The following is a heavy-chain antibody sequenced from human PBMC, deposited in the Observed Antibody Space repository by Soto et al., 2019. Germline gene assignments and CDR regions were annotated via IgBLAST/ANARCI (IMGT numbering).Heavy chain of an antibody. CDR3: TRDRSGTMLF. CDR2: MNQDGSER. V-gene: IGHV3-7*01. D-gene: IGHD1-7*01. J-gene: IGHJ4*02. CDR1: GFTFSNYR. Sequence: EVQLVESGGGLVQPGGSLRLSCAASGFTFSNYRMSWVRQAPGEGLEWVANMNQDGSERYYVDSVKGRFTISRDNAKNSLFLQMDSLRAEDTAIYYCTRDRSGTMLFWGQGTLVTVSS.